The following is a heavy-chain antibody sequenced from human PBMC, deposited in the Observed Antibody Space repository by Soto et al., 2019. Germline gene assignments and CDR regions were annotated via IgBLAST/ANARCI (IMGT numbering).Heavy chain of an antibody. J-gene: IGHJ6*02. D-gene: IGHD5-12*01. CDR3: AKSGQAFDV. CDR2: INPNSGDT. V-gene: IGHV1-2*02. Sequence: ASVKVSCKASGGTFSSYAISWVRQAPGQGLEWMGWINPNSGDTKYAQKFQDRVTMTGDTSISSAYMELSSLRSDDTAVYYCAKSGQAFDVWGQGTTVTVSS. CDR1: GGTFSSYA.